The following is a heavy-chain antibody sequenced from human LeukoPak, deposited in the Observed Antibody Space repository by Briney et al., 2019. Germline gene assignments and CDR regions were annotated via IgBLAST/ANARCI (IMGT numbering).Heavy chain of an antibody. J-gene: IGHJ4*02. CDR2: INSDGSST. D-gene: IGHD3-3*01. Sequence: GGSLRLSCAASGFTFSSYWMHWVSQAPGKGLVWVSRINSDGSSTSYADSVKGRFTISRDNAKNTLYLQMNSLRAEDTAVYYCAILMYDFWSGYYQEENDYWGQGTLVTVSS. CDR1: GFTFSSYW. CDR3: AILMYDFWSGYYQEENDY. V-gene: IGHV3-74*01.